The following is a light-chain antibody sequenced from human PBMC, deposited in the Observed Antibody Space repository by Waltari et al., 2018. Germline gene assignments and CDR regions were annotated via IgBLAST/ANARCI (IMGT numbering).Light chain of an antibody. CDR2: AAS. J-gene: IGKJ2*01. V-gene: IGKV1-6*01. CDR3: LQDYNYPYT. CDR1: QGIRND. Sequence: AIQMTQSPSSLSASVGDRVTITCRASQGIRNDLGWYQQKQGQAPTLPIYAASSLQSGVPSRFSGSGSGTDFTLTISSLQPEDFATYYCLQDYNYPYTFGQGTKLEIK.